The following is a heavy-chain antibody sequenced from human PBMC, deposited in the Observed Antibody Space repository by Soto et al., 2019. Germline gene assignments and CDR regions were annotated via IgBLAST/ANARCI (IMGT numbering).Heavy chain of an antibody. V-gene: IGHV3-23*01. Sequence: GGSLRLSCAASGFTFSSYAMSWVRQAPGKGLEWVSAVSGSGGSTYYADSVKGRFTISRDNSKNTLYLQMNSLRAEDTAVYYCAKDRLWGGSCYTVWGQGTLVTVSS. J-gene: IGHJ4*02. D-gene: IGHD2-15*01. CDR1: GFTFSSYA. CDR3: AKDRLWGGSCYTV. CDR2: VSGSGGST.